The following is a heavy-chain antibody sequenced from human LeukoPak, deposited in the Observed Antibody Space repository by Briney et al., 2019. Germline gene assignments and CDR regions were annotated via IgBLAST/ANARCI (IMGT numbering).Heavy chain of an antibody. CDR2: ISGSGGST. D-gene: IGHD3-22*01. Sequence: GGSLRLSCAASGFTFSSYAMSWVRQAPGKGLEWVSAISGSGGSTYYADSVKGRFTISRDNSKSTLYLQMNSLRAEDTAVYYCASLGGYYDSSGYDPHDAFDIWGQGTMVTVSS. J-gene: IGHJ3*02. CDR1: GFTFSSYA. CDR3: ASLGGYYDSSGYDPHDAFDI. V-gene: IGHV3-23*01.